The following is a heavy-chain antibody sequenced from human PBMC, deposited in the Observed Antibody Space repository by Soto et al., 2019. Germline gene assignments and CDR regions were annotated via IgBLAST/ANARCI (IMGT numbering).Heavy chain of an antibody. Sequence: TKSVTCTVSGGTISSGDYYWSWIRQHPGKGLEWIGYIYYSGSTYYNPSLKSRVTISVDTSKNQFSLKLSSVTAADTAVYYCARGGYYDSSGYYGYWGQGTLVTVSS. CDR3: ARGGYYDSSGYYGY. V-gene: IGHV4-31*03. J-gene: IGHJ4*02. D-gene: IGHD3-22*01. CDR2: IYYSGST. CDR1: GGTISSGDYY.